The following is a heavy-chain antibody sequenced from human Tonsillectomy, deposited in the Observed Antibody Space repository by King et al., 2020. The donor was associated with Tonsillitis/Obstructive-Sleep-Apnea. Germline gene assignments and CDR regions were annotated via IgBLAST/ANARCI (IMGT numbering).Heavy chain of an antibody. CDR1: GGSISSYY. CDR2: IDYSGST. CDR3: ARLDIAAAAPYLDY. D-gene: IGHD6-13*01. Sequence: VQLQESGPGLVKPSETLSLTCTVSGGSISSYYWSWIRQPPGKGLECIGYIDYSGSTNYNPSLKSRVTISVDTSKNQFSLKLSSVTAADTAVYYCARLDIAAAAPYLDYWGQGTLVTVSS. J-gene: IGHJ4*02. V-gene: IGHV4-59*01.